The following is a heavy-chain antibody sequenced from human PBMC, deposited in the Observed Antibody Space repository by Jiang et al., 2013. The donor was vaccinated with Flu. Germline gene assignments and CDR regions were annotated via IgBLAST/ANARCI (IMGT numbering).Heavy chain of an antibody. Sequence: RLSCAASGFTFSSYGMHWVRQAPGKGLEWVAVIWYDGSNKYYADSVKGRFTISRDNSKNTLYLQMNSLRAEDTAVYYCAREAGDIVVVPAAILLYWGQGTLVTVSS. D-gene: IGHD2-2*02. V-gene: IGHV3-33*01. CDR3: AREAGDIVVVPAAILLY. J-gene: IGHJ4*02. CDR2: IWYDGSNK. CDR1: GFTFSSYG.